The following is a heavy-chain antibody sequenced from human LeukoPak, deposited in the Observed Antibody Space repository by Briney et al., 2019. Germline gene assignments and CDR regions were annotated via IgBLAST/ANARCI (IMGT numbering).Heavy chain of an antibody. CDR1: GGSISSGSYY. V-gene: IGHV4-61*02. Sequence: SETLSLTCTVSGGSISSGSYYWSWIRQPAGKGLEWIGRIYTSGSTNYNLSLKSRVTISVDTSKNQFSLRLSSVTAADTAVYYCASSNALVWGYFDYWGQGTLVTVSS. CDR2: IYTSGST. J-gene: IGHJ4*02. CDR3: ASSNALVWGYFDY. D-gene: IGHD7-27*01.